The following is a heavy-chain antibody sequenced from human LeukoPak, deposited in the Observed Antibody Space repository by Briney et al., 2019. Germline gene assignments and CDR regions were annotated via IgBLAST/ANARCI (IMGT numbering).Heavy chain of an antibody. V-gene: IGHV4-59*01. CDR2: IYYSGST. D-gene: IGHD4-11*01. CDR3: ARHWVTTAYYMDV. CDR1: GGSISSYY. J-gene: IGHJ6*03. Sequence: SETLSLTCTVSGGSISSYYWSWIRRPPGKGLEWIGYIYYSGSTNYNPSLKSRVTISVDTSKNQFSLKLSSVTAADTAVYYCARHWVTTAYYMDVWGKGTTVTVSS.